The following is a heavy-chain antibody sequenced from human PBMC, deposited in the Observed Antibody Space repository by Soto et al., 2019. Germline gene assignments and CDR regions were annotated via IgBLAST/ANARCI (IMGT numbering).Heavy chain of an antibody. Sequence: GGSLRLSCVGSGFIFSNNGMHWVRQTPGKGLEWVAFMSYDGSDTFYADSVKSRFTISRDNSKNALFLHMSNLRAEDTAMYYCTIVRVADSALDHWGQGTLVTVSS. CDR2: MSYDGSDT. V-gene: IGHV3-30*02. J-gene: IGHJ4*02. D-gene: IGHD3-10*02. CDR1: GFIFSNNG. CDR3: TIVRVADSALDH.